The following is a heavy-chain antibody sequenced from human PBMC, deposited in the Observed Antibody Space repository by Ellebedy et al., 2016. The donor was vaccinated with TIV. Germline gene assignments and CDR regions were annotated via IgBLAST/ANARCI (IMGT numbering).Heavy chain of an antibody. CDR2: INAGNGNT. J-gene: IGHJ3*02. D-gene: IGHD2-15*01. V-gene: IGHV1-18*01. Sequence: ASVKVSXXASGYTFTSYGISWVRQAPGQGLEWMGWINAGNGNTKYSQKFQGRVTITRDTSASTAYMELSSLRSEDTAVYYCARDAAHCSGGSCPAFDIWGQGTMVTVSS. CDR3: ARDAAHCSGGSCPAFDI. CDR1: GYTFTSYG.